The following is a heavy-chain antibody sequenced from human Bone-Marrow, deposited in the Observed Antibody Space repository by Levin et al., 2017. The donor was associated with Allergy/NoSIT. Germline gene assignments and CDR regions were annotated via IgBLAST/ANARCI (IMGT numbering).Heavy chain of an antibody. CDR2: IGSRGDTT. D-gene: IGHD1-26*01. CDR3: AKQRGAYFDY. Sequence: HAGGSLRLSCAASGFTFSSFAMSWVRQVPGKGLECVSTIGSRGDTTDYADSVRGRFTISRDNSQDILYLHMSSLRADDTAIYFCAKQRGAYFDYWGRGTLVTVSS. J-gene: IGHJ4*02. V-gene: IGHV3-23*01. CDR1: GFTFSSFA.